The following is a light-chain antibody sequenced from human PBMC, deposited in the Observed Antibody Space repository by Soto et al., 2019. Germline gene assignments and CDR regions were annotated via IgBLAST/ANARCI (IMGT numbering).Light chain of an antibody. CDR2: WAS. J-gene: IGKJ4*01. CDR3: QQYYSTPLT. V-gene: IGKV4-1*01. CDR1: QSVLYSSNNKNY. Sequence: DSLRTQSPDSLAVSLGERATINCKSSQSVLYSSNNKNYLAWYQQKPGQPPKLLIYWASTRESGVPDRFSGSGSGTDFTLTISSLQAEDVAVYYCQQYYSTPLTFGGGT.